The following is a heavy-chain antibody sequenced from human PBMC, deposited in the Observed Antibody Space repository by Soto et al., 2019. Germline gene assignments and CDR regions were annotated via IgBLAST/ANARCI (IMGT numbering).Heavy chain of an antibody. J-gene: IGHJ4*02. CDR3: AKVAVAGTYFDY. Sequence: GGSLRLSCAASGFTFDDYAMHWVRQAPGKGLEWVSGISWNSGSIGHADSVKGRFTISRDNAKNSLYLQMNSLRAEDTALYYCAKVAVAGTYFDYWGQGTLVTVSS. CDR1: GFTFDDYA. D-gene: IGHD6-19*01. CDR2: ISWNSGSI. V-gene: IGHV3-9*01.